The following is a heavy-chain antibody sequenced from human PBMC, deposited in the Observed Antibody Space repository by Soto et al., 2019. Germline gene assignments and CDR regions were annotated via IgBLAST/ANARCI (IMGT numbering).Heavy chain of an antibody. CDR3: ARRYGGNFDY. CDR1: GGSINNYY. V-gene: IGHV4-59*01. D-gene: IGHD1-26*01. CDR2: IYYSGST. Sequence: QVQLQESGPGLVKPSETLSLTCTVSGGSINNYYWSWIRQPPGKGLEWIGYIYYSGSTNYNPSLKSRVTISVDTSKNQFSLKLSSVTAADTAVYYCARRYGGNFDYWGQGTLVTGSS. J-gene: IGHJ4*02.